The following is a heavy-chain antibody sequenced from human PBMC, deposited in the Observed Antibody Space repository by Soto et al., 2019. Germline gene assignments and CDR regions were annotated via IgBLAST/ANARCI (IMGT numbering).Heavy chain of an antibody. V-gene: IGHV1-2*02. CDR3: ARGRDPASQVGSSHTRDV. Sequence: GASVKVSWNASGYNLGAYYTYWVRQAPGRGREWGGVMDPITGGTDYEERLRDSVTMTRDRSINKAYIVLRRQRTDDTAIYFGARGRDPASQVGSSHTRDVWRQGTPVIGS. D-gene: IGHD2-2*01. CDR1: GYNLGAYY. CDR2: MDPITGGT. J-gene: IGHJ1*01.